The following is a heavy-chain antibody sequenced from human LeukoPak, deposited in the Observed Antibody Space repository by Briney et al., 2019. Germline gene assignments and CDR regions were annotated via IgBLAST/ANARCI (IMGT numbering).Heavy chain of an antibody. CDR2: IRSKANSYAT. CDR1: GFTFSGSA. D-gene: IGHD5-18*01. Sequence: GGSLRLSCAPSGFTFSGSAMHWVRQASGKGLEWVGRIRSKANSYATAYAASVKGRFTISRDDSKNTAYLQMNSLKTEDTAVYYCTGMWVQLWLSSEAFDIWGQGTMVTV. CDR3: TGMWVQLWLSSEAFDI. J-gene: IGHJ3*02. V-gene: IGHV3-73*01.